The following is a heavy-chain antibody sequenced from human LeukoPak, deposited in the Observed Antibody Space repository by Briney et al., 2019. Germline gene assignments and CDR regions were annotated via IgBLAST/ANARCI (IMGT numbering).Heavy chain of an antibody. CDR2: IYYSGST. CDR1: GGSISSSSYY. CDR3: ARTYYFDY. J-gene: IGHJ4*02. Sequence: SETLSLTCTVSGGSISSSSYYWGWIRQPPGKGLEWIGSIYYSGSTYYNPSLKSRVTMSVDTSKNQFSLKLSSVTAADTAVYYCARTYYFDYWGQGTLVTVSS. V-gene: IGHV4-39*01.